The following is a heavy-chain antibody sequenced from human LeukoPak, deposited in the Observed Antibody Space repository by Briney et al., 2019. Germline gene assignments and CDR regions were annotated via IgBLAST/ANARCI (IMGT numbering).Heavy chain of an antibody. V-gene: IGHV1-69*01. D-gene: IGHD3-10*01. CDR3: ARLRNDYGSGSYYNVDAFDI. CDR2: IIPFFGTA. Sequence: SVKVSCKASGGTFSSYAISWVRQAPGQGLEWMGGIIPFFGTANYAQKFQGRVTITADESTSTAYMELSSLRSEDTAVYYCARLRNDYGSGSYYNVDAFDIWGQGTMVTVSS. CDR1: GGTFSSYA. J-gene: IGHJ3*02.